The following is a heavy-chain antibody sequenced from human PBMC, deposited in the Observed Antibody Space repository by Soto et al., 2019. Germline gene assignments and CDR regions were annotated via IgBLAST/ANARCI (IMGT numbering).Heavy chain of an antibody. J-gene: IGHJ4*01. CDR3: ARVAYGNGWIFDY. D-gene: IGHD6-19*01. CDR2: IKQDGSEK. Sequence: LSCAASGFTFSSYWMSWVRQAPGKGLEWVANIKQDGSEKYYVDSVKGRFTLSRDNAKNSLQLQMSSLRDEDTAIYFCARVAYGNGWIFDYWGQGTLVTVSS. CDR1: GFTFSSYW. V-gene: IGHV3-7*01.